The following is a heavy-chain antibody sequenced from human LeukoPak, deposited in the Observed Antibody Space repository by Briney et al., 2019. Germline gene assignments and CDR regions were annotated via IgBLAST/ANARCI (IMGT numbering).Heavy chain of an antibody. CDR2: INHSGST. Sequence: PSETLSLTCAVYGGSFSGYYWSWIRQPPGKGLEWIGEINHSGSTNYNPSLKSRVTISVDTSKNQFSLKLSSVTAADTAIYYCARENLVVDYWGQGTLVTVSS. D-gene: IGHD2/OR15-2a*01. CDR1: GGSFSGYY. J-gene: IGHJ4*02. V-gene: IGHV4-34*01. CDR3: ARENLVVDY.